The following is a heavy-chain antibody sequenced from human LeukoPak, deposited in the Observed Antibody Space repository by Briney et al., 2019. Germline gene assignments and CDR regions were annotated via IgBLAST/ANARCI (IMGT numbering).Heavy chain of an antibody. D-gene: IGHD6-13*01. CDR3: AKDPSSSWFCFDY. CDR1: GFTLSSYG. Sequence: GGSLRLSCAASGFTLSSYGMHWVRQAPGKGLEWVAVISYDGSNKYYADSVKGRFTISRDNSKNTLYLQMNSLRAEDTAVYYCAKDPSSSWFCFDYWGQGTLVSVSS. CDR2: ISYDGSNK. V-gene: IGHV3-30*18. J-gene: IGHJ4*02.